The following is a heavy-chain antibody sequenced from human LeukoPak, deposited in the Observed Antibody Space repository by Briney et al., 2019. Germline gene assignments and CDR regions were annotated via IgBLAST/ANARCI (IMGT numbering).Heavy chain of an antibody. CDR3: ARVFIYYGSGIFQG. CDR2: INTDNGDT. D-gene: IGHD3-10*01. J-gene: IGHJ4*02. V-gene: IGHV1-18*01. Sequence: GASVKVSCKASGSSFSSYGITWVRQAPGQGLEWMGWINTDNGDTSYAENLQGRVSLTADTSTTTAYMELTSLRSDDTAVYYCARVFIYYGSGIFQGWAQETLFTVSS. CDR1: GSSFSSYG.